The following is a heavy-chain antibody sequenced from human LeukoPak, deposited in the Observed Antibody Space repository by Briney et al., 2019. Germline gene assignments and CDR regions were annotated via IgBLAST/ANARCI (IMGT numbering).Heavy chain of an antibody. CDR3: ARTINYDSSGYYPLFDY. J-gene: IGHJ4*02. Sequence: ASVKVSCKASGYTFINYGINWVRQAPGQGLEWMGRINPNSGGTNYAQKFQGRVTMTRDTSISTAYMELSRLRSDDTAVYYCARTINYDSSGYYPLFDYWGQGTLVTVSS. CDR2: INPNSGGT. CDR1: GYTFINYG. V-gene: IGHV1-2*06. D-gene: IGHD3-22*01.